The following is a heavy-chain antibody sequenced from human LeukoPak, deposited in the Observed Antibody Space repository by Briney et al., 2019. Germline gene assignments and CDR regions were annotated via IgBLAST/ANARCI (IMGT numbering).Heavy chain of an antibody. V-gene: IGHV1-2*02. CDR1: RYTFTGYY. Sequence: ASVKVSCKASRYTFTGYYMHWVRQAPGQGLEWMGWINPNSGGTNYAQKFQGRVTMTRDTSISTAYMELSRLRSDDTAVYYCARVGGLLWFGELLSRTNGYYYYYYGMDVWGQGTMVTVSS. J-gene: IGHJ6*02. CDR2: INPNSGGT. CDR3: ARVGGLLWFGELLSRTNGYYYYYYGMDV. D-gene: IGHD3-10*01.